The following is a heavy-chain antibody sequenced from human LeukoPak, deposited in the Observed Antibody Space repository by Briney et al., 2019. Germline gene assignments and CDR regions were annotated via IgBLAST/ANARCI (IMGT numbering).Heavy chain of an antibody. J-gene: IGHJ4*02. CDR1: GVSISSYY. CDR3: AREGHSRFDY. D-gene: IGHD6-13*01. CDR2: IYYSGST. Sequence: SETLSLTCTVSGVSISSYYWSWIRQPPGKGLEWIGYIYYSGSTNYNPSLKSRVTMSEDTSRNQFSLKLSSVTAADTAVYYCAREGHSRFDYWGQGTLVTVSS. V-gene: IGHV4-59*12.